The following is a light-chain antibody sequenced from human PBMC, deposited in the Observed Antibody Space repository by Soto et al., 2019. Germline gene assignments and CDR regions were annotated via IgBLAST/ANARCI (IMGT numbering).Light chain of an antibody. J-gene: IGKJ1*01. CDR2: KAS. CDR1: QSISSY. CDR3: QHYNSYSEA. Sequence: DIQMTQSPSSLSASVRDRVTTTCRASQSISSYLNWYQQKPGKAPKLLIYKASTLKSGVPSRFSGSGSGTEFTLTISSLQPDDFATYYCQHYNSYSEAFGQGTKVDIK. V-gene: IGKV1-5*03.